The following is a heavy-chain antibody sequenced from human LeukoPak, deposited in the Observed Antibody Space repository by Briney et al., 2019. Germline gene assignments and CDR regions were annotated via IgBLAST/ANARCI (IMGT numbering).Heavy chain of an antibody. D-gene: IGHD3-10*01. CDR3: AKDPRHGSGTYSYYYFFYYMDV. CDR1: GFTFSDSG. J-gene: IGHJ6*03. V-gene: IGHV3-30*02. Sequence: SGGSLRLSCAASGFTFSDSGMHWVRQAPGKGLEWVTFIQYDGSHRYYADSVKGRFTISRDISNNTVYLQMNSLRAEDTAVYYCAKDPRHGSGTYSYYYFFYYMDVWGKGTTVTISS. CDR2: IQYDGSHR.